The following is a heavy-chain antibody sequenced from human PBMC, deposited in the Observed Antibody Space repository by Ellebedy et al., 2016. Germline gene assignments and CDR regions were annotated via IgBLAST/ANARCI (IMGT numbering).Heavy chain of an antibody. D-gene: IGHD2-15*01. CDR1: GFNFSDYY. J-gene: IGHJ4*02. CDR2: ISGGGSTM. CDR3: AREGGGYDFDN. Sequence: GGSLRLSCAASGFNFSDYYMSWIRQAPGKGLEWVSYISGGGSTMYYVDSVKGRFTISRDNAKKSVFLQMNSLRDEDTAVYYCAREGGGYDFDNWGQGTLVTVSS. V-gene: IGHV3-11*01.